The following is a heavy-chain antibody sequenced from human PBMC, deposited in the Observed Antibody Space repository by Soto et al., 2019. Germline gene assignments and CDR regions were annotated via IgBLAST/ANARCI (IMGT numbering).Heavy chain of an antibody. D-gene: IGHD6-13*01. V-gene: IGHV3-30*14. CDR3: ARAEYSSSWSPYYYYYGMDV. Sequence: QVQLVESGGGVVQPGRSLRLSCVVSGFTFDSYPMHWVRQAPGKGLEWVAVVSYDGTKEYYADSVKGRFTISRDNSKSTLSLQMNSLRADDTAVYYCARAEYSSSWSPYYYYYGMDVWGQGTTVTVSS. CDR1: GFTFDSYP. CDR2: VSYDGTKE. J-gene: IGHJ6*02.